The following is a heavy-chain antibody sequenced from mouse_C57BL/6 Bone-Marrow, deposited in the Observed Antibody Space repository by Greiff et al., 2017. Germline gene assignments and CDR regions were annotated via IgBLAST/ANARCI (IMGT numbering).Heavy chain of an antibody. CDR2: IRYDGGT. CDR1: GYSITSGYY. Sequence: ESGPGLVKPSQSLSLTCSATGYSITSGYYWNWIRQFPGNNLEWMGYIRYDGGTKYNPSLKNRISITRDTSKNQFFLKLNSLTTEDTATYYCARGSTGDCYAMDYWGQGTSVTVSS. V-gene: IGHV3-6*01. CDR3: ARGSTGDCYAMDY. J-gene: IGHJ4*01. D-gene: IGHD4-1*02.